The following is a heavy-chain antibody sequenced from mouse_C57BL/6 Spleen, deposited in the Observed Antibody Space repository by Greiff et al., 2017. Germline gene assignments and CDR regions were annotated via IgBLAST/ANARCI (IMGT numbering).Heavy chain of an antibody. Sequence: EVQRVESGGGLVQPGGSLKLSCAASGFTFSDYYMYWVRQTPEKRLEWVAYISNGGGSTYYPDTVKGRFTISRDNAKNTLYLQMSRLKSEDTAMYYCARWDGNYVGYWGQGTTLTVSS. CDR1: GFTFSDYY. V-gene: IGHV5-12*01. D-gene: IGHD2-1*01. J-gene: IGHJ2*01. CDR2: ISNGGGST. CDR3: ARWDGNYVGY.